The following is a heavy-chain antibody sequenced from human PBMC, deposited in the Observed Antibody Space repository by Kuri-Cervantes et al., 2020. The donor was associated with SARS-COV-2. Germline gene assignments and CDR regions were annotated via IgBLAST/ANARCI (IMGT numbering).Heavy chain of an antibody. V-gene: IGHV4-59*12. CDR2: IYYSGST. J-gene: IGHJ3*02. Sequence: SETLSLTCTVSGGSISRYYWSWIRQTPGKGLEWIGFIYYSGSTNYNPSLKSRVTMSVDTSKNQFSLKLSSVTAADTAVYYCARGLYLLWFGELLGGDAFDIWGQGTMVTVSS. D-gene: IGHD3-10*01. CDR1: GGSISRYY. CDR3: ARGLYLLWFGELLGGDAFDI.